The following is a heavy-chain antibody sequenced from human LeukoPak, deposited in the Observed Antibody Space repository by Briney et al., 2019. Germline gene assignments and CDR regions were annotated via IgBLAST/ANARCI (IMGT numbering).Heavy chain of an antibody. J-gene: IGHJ4*02. CDR2: IYYSGST. CDR1: GGSISSGSYY. D-gene: IGHD6-13*01. CDR3: ARDIAAAGYFDY. Sequence: PSQTLSLTCTVSGGSISSGSYYWSWIRQPPGKGLEWVGYIYYSGSTNYNPSLKSRVTISVDTSKNQFSLKLTSVTAADAAVYYCARDIAAAGYFDYWGQGTLVTVSS. V-gene: IGHV4-61*01.